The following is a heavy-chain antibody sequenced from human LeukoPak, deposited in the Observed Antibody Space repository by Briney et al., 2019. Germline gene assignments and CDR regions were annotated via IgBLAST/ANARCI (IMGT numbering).Heavy chain of an antibody. CDR2: IFGSGGST. CDR3: AKTTTGYSSGRFPGWPVDY. V-gene: IGHV3-23*01. Sequence: TAGSLRLSCAASGFTFSSYAMYWVRQAPGKGLEWVSGIFGSGGSTHYADSVKGRFTISRDNSKNTVYLQMNSLRAEDTAVYYCAKTTTGYSSGRFPGWPVDYWGQGTLVTVSS. CDR1: GFTFSSYA. J-gene: IGHJ4*02. D-gene: IGHD6-19*01.